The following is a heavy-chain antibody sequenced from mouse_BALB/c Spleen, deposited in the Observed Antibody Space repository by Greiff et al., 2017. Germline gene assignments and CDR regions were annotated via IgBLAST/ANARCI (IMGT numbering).Heavy chain of an antibody. D-gene: IGHD3-1*01. CDR3: ARRTGFTGAMDY. J-gene: IGHJ4*01. V-gene: IGHV1-9*01. CDR1: GYTFSSYW. Sequence: VQLQQSGAELMKPGASVKISCKATGYTFSSYWIEWVKQRPGHGLEWIGEILPGSGSTNYNEKFKGKATFTADTSSNTAYMQLSSLTSEDSAVYYCARRTGFTGAMDYWGQGTSVTVSS. CDR2: ILPGSGST.